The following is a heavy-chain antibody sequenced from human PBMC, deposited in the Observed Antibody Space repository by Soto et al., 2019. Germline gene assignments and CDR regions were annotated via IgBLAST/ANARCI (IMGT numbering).Heavy chain of an antibody. Sequence: VQLLESGGGLVQPGGSLRLSCAASGFTFSSYAMSWVRQAPGKGLEWVSAISGSGGSTYYADSVKGRFTISRDNSKNTLYLQMNSLRAEDTAVYYCAKVSHCSSTSCYLGFDYWGQGTLVTVSS. CDR2: ISGSGGST. V-gene: IGHV3-23*01. CDR1: GFTFSSYA. CDR3: AKVSHCSSTSCYLGFDY. J-gene: IGHJ4*02. D-gene: IGHD2-2*01.